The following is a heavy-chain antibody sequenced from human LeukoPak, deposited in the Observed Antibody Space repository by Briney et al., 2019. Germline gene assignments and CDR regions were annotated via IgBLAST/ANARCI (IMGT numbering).Heavy chain of an antibody. CDR3: ARAGILLAVPGVNMNYMDD. J-gene: IGHJ6*03. CDR2: IRYDGSNK. D-gene: IGHD2/OR15-2a*01. Sequence: GGSLRLSCAASGFTFSSYGMHWVRQAPDKGLERVSYIRYDGSNKYYADSVKGRFTISRDNSKNTLYLQMNSLRAEDKAAYYCARAGILLAVPGVNMNYMDDWGKGTTVTVSS. CDR1: GFTFSSYG. V-gene: IGHV3-30*02.